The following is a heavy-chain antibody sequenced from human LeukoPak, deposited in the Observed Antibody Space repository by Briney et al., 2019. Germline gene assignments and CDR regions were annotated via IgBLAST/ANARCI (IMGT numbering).Heavy chain of an antibody. CDR1: AFTFSIYS. J-gene: IGHJ4*02. V-gene: IGHV3-21*01. CDR2: ITSSSNYI. Sequence: GGSLRLSSEASAFTFSIYSIKWVRQAPGKGLEWLSSITSSSNYIYYADSVKGRFTISRDNVQNSLYLQMNSLRAEDTAMYYCARDRGYFDNWDQGTMVTVYS. CDR3: ARDRGYFDN.